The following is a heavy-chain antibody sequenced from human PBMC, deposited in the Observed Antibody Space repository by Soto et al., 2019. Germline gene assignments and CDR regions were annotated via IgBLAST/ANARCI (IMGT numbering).Heavy chain of an antibody. D-gene: IGHD3-16*01. CDR3: AKQYDLGGLEDY. V-gene: IGHV3-30*18. CDR2: ISHDGSSK. J-gene: IGHJ4*02. CDR1: GFTFSDHG. Sequence: GGSLRLSCAVSGFTFSDHGMHWVRQTPGKGLEWVAVISHDGSSKYYADSVKGRFTVSRDNSNNMAYLQMNSLRVEDTAVYYCAKQYDLGGLEDYWGQGTLVTVSS.